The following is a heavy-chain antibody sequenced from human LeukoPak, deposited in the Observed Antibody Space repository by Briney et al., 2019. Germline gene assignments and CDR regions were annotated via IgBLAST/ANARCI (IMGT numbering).Heavy chain of an antibody. Sequence: GGSLRLSCAAPGFTFSSYWMHWVRQAPGKGLVWVSRINTDGSSTRYADSVKGRFTISRDNAQNSLFLQMDGLRDDDTAVYFCARDAGASLLVRGHFDYWGQGTLVTVSS. J-gene: IGHJ4*02. V-gene: IGHV3-74*01. CDR2: INTDGSST. CDR1: GFTFSSYW. CDR3: ARDAGASLLVRGHFDY. D-gene: IGHD6-6*01.